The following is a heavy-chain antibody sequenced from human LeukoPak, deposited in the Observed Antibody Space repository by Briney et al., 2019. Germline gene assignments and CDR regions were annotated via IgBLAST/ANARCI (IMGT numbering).Heavy chain of an antibody. CDR1: GFTFNTYG. CDR3: ARDRFGPTEN. V-gene: IGHV3-33*01. J-gene: IGHJ4*02. CDR2: IRYDGTEK. Sequence: PGRSLRLSCAASGFTFNTYGMHWVRQAPGKGLEWVAVIRYDGTEKYYSDSVKGRFTISRDNSQNTLYLQMNSLRVEDTAVYYCARDRFGPTENWGQGTLDTVSS. D-gene: IGHD3-10*01.